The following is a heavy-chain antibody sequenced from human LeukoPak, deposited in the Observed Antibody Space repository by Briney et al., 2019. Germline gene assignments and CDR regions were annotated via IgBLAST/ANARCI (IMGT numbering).Heavy chain of an antibody. J-gene: IGHJ4*02. D-gene: IGHD3-10*01. V-gene: IGHV3-23*01. CDR3: AKALTMVRGVIPPYDY. CDR1: GFTFSSYA. CDR2: ISGSGGST. Sequence: GGSLRLSCAASGFTFSSYAMSWVRQAPGKGLEWVSAISGSGGSTYYADSEKGRFTISRDNSKNTLYLQMNSLRAEDTAVYYCAKALTMVRGVIPPYDYWGQGTLVTVSS.